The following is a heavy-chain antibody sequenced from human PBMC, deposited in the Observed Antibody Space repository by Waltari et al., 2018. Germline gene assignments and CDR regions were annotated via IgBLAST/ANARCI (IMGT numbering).Heavy chain of an antibody. CDR1: GFTFSSSA. V-gene: IGHV1-58*01. J-gene: IGHJ6*03. D-gene: IGHD1-1*01. CDR2: SVVGSGGR. Sequence: QMQLVQSGPEVKKPGTSVKVSCKASGFTFSSSAVQWVRQARGQRLEWIGWSVVGSGGRKYAQKFQERVTVTRDMSTTTAYMELSSLKYEDTAVYYCAARTGTYPGYQYMDVWGKGTTVTVSS. CDR3: AARTGTYPGYQYMDV.